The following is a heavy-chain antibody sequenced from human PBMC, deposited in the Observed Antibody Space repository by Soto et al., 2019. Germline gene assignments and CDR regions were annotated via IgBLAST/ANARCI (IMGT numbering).Heavy chain of an antibody. CDR2: IYYSGST. J-gene: IGHJ4*02. D-gene: IGHD3-22*01. CDR3: ARVDYYDSSGYYYSRSYFDY. V-gene: IGHV4-59*01. Sequence: TSETLSLTCTVSGGSISSYYWSWIRQPPGKGLEWIGYIYYSGSTNYNPSLKSRVTISVDTSKNQFSLKLSSVTAADTAVYYCARVDYYDSSGYYYSRSYFDYWGQGTLVTVSS. CDR1: GGSISSYY.